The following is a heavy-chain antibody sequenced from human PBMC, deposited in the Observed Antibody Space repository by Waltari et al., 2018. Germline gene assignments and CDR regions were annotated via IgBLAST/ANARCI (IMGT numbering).Heavy chain of an antibody. D-gene: IGHD3-16*02. CDR2: ISGSGGST. CDR3: AISARPRIMITFGGVIGPLDY. CDR1: GFTFSSYA. V-gene: IGHV3-23*01. J-gene: IGHJ4*02. Sequence: EVQLLESGGGLVQPGGSLRLSCAASGFTFSSYAMSWVRQAPGKGLEWVSAISGSGGSTDYADSVKGRFTISRDNSKNTLYLQMNSLRAEDTAVYYCAISARPRIMITFGGVIGPLDYWGQGTLVTVSS.